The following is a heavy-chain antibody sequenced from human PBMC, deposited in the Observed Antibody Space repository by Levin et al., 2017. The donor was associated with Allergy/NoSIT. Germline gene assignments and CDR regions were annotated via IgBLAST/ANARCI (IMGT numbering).Heavy chain of an antibody. Sequence: GGSLRLSCATSGISFSNARMSWVRQAPGKGLEWVARIMTNSGGVTGDYAVPVKDRFTISRDDSKSMVYLHMNGLKTEDTAMYYCAREHPFDYWGQGTLVTVSS. V-gene: IGHV3-15*01. J-gene: IGHJ4*02. CDR2: IMTNSGGVTG. CDR3: AREHPFDY. D-gene: IGHD1-26*01. CDR1: GISFSNAR.